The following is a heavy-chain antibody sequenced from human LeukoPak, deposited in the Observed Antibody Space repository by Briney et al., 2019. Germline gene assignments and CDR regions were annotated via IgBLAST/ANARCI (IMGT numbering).Heavy chain of an antibody. J-gene: IGHJ4*02. D-gene: IGHD6-19*01. CDR1: GFAVSSNY. Sequence: GGSLRLSCAASGFAVSSNYMSWVRQAPGKGLEWVSVIYSGGSTYYADSVKGRFTISRDNSKNTLYLQMNSLRAEDTAVYYCARESSGWYRAYYFDYWGQGTLVTVSS. CDR2: IYSGGST. CDR3: ARESSGWYRAYYFDY. V-gene: IGHV3-53*01.